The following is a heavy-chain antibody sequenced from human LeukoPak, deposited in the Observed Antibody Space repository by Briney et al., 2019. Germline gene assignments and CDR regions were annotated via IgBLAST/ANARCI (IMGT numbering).Heavy chain of an antibody. Sequence: RSGGSLRLSCAASGFTFSIYAMSWVRQAPGKGLEWVSAISGSGGSTYYADSVKGRITIPRANSKNTLYLQMHSLRAEDTAVYYCAKDPLTLDGDYGDTWGQGALVTVSS. J-gene: IGHJ1*01. CDR2: ISGSGGST. D-gene: IGHD4-17*01. CDR1: GFTFSIYA. V-gene: IGHV3-23*01. CDR3: AKDPLTLDGDYGDT.